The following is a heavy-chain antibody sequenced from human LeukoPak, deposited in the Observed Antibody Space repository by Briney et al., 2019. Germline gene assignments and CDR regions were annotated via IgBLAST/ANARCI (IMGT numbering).Heavy chain of an antibody. D-gene: IGHD3-22*01. CDR3: ARDVSWYYYDSSGYYYPGAAEVDY. J-gene: IGHJ4*02. CDR1: GYTFTSYG. Sequence: ASVKVSCKASGYTFTSYGISWVRQAPGQGLEWMGWISAYNGNTNYAQKLQGRVTMTTDTSTSTAYMELRSLRSDDTAVYYCARDVSWYYYDSSGYYYPGAAEVDYWGQGTLVTVSS. V-gene: IGHV1-18*01. CDR2: ISAYNGNT.